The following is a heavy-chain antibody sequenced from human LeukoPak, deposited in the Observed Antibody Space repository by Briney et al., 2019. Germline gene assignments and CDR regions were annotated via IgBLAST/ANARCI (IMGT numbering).Heavy chain of an antibody. J-gene: IGHJ3*02. Sequence: QAGGSLRLSCAASGFTFSSYGMHWVRQAPGKGLEWVAVISYDGSNKYYADSVKGRFTISRDNSKNTLYLQMNSLRAEDTAVYYCAKDLRYGSGSSDAFDIWGQGTMVTVSS. CDR1: GFTFSSYG. CDR2: ISYDGSNK. V-gene: IGHV3-30*18. CDR3: AKDLRYGSGSSDAFDI. D-gene: IGHD3-10*01.